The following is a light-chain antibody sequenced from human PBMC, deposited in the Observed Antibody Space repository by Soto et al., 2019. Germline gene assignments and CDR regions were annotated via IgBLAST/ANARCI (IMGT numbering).Light chain of an antibody. CDR3: QQRSNWPT. CDR1: QSVSSY. Sequence: DIVLTQSPATLSLSPGERATLSCRASQSVSSYLAWYQQNPGQAPRLLIYAASNRATGIPARFSGSGSGTDFALTISSLEPEYFAFYYCQQRSNWPTFGQGTKLEIK. CDR2: AAS. J-gene: IGKJ2*01. V-gene: IGKV3-11*01.